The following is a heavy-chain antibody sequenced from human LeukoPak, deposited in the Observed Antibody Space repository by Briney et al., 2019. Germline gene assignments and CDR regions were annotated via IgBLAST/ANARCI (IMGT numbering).Heavy chain of an antibody. J-gene: IGHJ6*03. V-gene: IGHV3-30*04. CDR2: ISYDGSNK. CDR3: ARLGVVGGYYYYMDV. D-gene: IGHD2-15*01. CDR1: GFTFSSYA. Sequence: GGSLRLSCAASGFTFSSYAMHWVRQAPGKGLEWVAVISYDGSNKYYADSVKGRFTISRDNSKNPLYLQMNSLRAEDTALYYCARLGVVGGYYYYMDVWGKGTTVTVSS.